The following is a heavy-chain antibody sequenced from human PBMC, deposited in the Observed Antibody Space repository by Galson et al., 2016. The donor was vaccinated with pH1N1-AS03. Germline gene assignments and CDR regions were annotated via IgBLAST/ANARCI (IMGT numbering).Heavy chain of an antibody. D-gene: IGHD2-15*01. CDR3: AREGVVVAATGLPFFDY. V-gene: IGHV3-30*01. J-gene: IGHJ4*02. Sequence: DSVKGRFTISRDNSKNTLYLQMNSLRAEDTAVYYCAREGVVVAATGLPFFDYWGQGTLVTVSS.